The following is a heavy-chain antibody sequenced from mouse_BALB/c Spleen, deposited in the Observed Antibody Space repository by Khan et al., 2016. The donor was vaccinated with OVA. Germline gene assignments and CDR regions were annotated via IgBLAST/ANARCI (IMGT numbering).Heavy chain of an antibody. Sequence: QIQLVQSGPELKKPGETVKISCKASGYTFTNYGMNWVKQAPGKGLKWMGWINTYTGAPTYADDFKGRFAFSLDTSASTAYLQINHLKNEDTATYFCARSDLGWEEYFDYWGQGTTLTVSS. J-gene: IGHJ2*01. CDR1: GYTFTNYG. V-gene: IGHV9-3-1*01. CDR3: ARSDLGWEEYFDY. CDR2: INTYTGAP. D-gene: IGHD2-3*01.